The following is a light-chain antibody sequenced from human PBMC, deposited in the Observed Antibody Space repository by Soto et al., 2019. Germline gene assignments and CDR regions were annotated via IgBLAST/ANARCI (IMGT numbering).Light chain of an antibody. CDR2: EVS. CDR1: SSDLGAYNY. CDR3: SSYAGIDNLAV. Sequence: QSALTQPPSASGSPGQSVTISCTGTSSDLGAYNYVSWYQHRPGKAPKLMIYEVSKRPSGVPDRFSGSKSGNTASLTVSGLQAGDEADYYGSSYAGIDNLAVFGGGTKVTVL. V-gene: IGLV2-8*01. J-gene: IGLJ2*01.